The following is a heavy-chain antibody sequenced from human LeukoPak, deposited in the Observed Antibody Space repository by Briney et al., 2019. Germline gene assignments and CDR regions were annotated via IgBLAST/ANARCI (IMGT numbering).Heavy chain of an antibody. CDR1: GGSFSGYY. CDR2: IYYSGST. D-gene: IGHD6-19*01. J-gene: IGHJ4*02. V-gene: IGHV4-34*01. Sequence: SETLSLTCAVYGGSFSGYYWGWIGQPPGKGLEWIGSIYYSGSTYYNPSLKSRVTISIDTSKNQFSLKLSSVTAADTAVYYCARGGGWYRRYFDYWGQGTLVTVSS. CDR3: ARGGGWYRRYFDY.